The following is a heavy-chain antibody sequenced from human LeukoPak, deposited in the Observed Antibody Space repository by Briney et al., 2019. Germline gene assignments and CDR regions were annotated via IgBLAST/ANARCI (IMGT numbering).Heavy chain of an antibody. D-gene: IGHD1-26*01. V-gene: IGHV1-46*01. CDR2: INPSGGST. CDR1: GYTFTSYY. J-gene: IGHJ4*02. CDR3: ARGWRSGSYSGFYFDY. Sequence: ASVKVSCKASGYTFTSYYMHWVRQAPGQGLEWMGIINPSGGSTSYAQKFQGRVTMTRDTSTSTVYMELSRLRSDDTAVYYCARGWRSGSYSGFYFDYWGQGTLVTVSS.